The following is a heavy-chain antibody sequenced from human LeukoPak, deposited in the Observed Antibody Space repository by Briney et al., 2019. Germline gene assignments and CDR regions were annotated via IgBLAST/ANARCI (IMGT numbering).Heavy chain of an antibody. CDR2: ISGSGGST. CDR1: GFTFSSYA. CDR3: AEISGYDYYYYYYMDV. V-gene: IGHV3-23*01. Sequence: GGSLRLSCAASGFTFSSYAMSWVRQAPGKGLEWVSAISGSGGSTYYADSVKGRFTISRDNSKNTLYLQMNSLRAEDTAVYYCAEISGYDYYYYYYMDVWGKGTTVTVSS. D-gene: IGHD5-12*01. J-gene: IGHJ6*03.